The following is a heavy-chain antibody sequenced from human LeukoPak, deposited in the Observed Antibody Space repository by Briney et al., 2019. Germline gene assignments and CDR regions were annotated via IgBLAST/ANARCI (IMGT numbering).Heavy chain of an antibody. J-gene: IGHJ4*02. CDR3: ARSHDHLWGNYPDY. D-gene: IGHD3-16*02. V-gene: IGHV4/OR15-8*01. Sequence: SETLSLTCDVSGGSIDSTNWWNWVRQPPGKGLEWLGEIHHDGRINYNPSLKSRVTLSVDKSKNQFSLRLNSVTAADTAMYYCARSHDHLWGNYPDYWGQGTLVTVSS. CDR2: IHHDGRI. CDR1: GGSIDSTNW.